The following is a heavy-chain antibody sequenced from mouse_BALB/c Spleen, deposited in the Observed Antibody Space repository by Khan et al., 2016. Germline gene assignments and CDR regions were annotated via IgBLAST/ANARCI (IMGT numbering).Heavy chain of an antibody. CDR2: INPYNDGT. CDR3: ARRGIYYGNYGDAMDY. D-gene: IGHD2-1*01. CDR1: GYTFTSYV. Sequence: VQLQQPGPELVKPGASVKMSCKASGYTFTSYVMHWVKQKPGQGLEWIGYINPYNDGTKYNEKFKGKATLTSDKSSSTAYMELSSLTSEDSAVYYCARRGIYYGNYGDAMDYWGQGTSVTVSS. J-gene: IGHJ4*01. V-gene: IGHV1S136*01.